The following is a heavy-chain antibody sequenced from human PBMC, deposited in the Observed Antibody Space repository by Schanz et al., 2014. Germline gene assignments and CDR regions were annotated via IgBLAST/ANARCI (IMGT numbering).Heavy chain of an antibody. D-gene: IGHD3-9*01. CDR3: AKRNHDMQSLPRDY. J-gene: IGHJ4*02. V-gene: IGHV3-11*01. Sequence: QVQLVESGGGLVKPGGSLRLSCAASGFTFSDYYMSWIRQAPGKGLEWVSYISNSGTTIYYADSVKGRFTISRDNAKNSLYLQMNSLRVEDTAVYYCAKRNHDMQSLPRDYWGQGTLVIGAS. CDR1: GFTFSDYY. CDR2: ISNSGTTI.